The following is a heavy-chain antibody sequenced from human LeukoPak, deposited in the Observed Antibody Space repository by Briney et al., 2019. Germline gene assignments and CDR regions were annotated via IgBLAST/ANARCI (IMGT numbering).Heavy chain of an antibody. CDR2: INPNSGGT. CDR3: ASQYYDSSGYYSL. V-gene: IGHV1-2*06. J-gene: IGHJ4*02. CDR1: GYTFTGYY. Sequence: ASVKVSCKASGYTFTGYYMHWVRQAPGQGLEWMGRINPNSGGTNYAQKFQGRVTMTRDTSISTAYMELSRLRSDDTAVYYCASQYYDSSGYYSLWGQGTLVTVSS. D-gene: IGHD3-22*01.